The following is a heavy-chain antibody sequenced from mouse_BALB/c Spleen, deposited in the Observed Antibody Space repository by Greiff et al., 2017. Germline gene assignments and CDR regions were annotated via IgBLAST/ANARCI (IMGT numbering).Heavy chain of an antibody. V-gene: IGHV1-39*01. J-gene: IGHJ1*01. CDR1: GYSFTDYI. Sequence: VQLQQTGPELVKPGASVKISCKASGYSFTDYIMLWVKQSHGKSLEWIGNINPYYGSTSYNLKFKGKATLTVDKSSSTAYMQLNSLTSEDSAVYYCARSYGNLVGFDVWGAGTTVTVSS. D-gene: IGHD2-1*01. CDR2: INPYYGST. CDR3: ARSYGNLVGFDV.